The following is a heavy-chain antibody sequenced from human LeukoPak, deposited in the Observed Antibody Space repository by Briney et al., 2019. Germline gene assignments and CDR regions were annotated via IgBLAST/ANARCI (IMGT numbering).Heavy chain of an antibody. CDR3: ARLYYYDSSGPPL. CDR2: IYYSGRT. J-gene: IGHJ4*02. V-gene: IGHV4-39*02. D-gene: IGHD3-22*01. Sequence: SETLSLTCTISGDSISSSNYYWGWIRQPPGKGLEWIGNIYYSGRTYYNPSLKSRVTISVDTSKNDFSLKLSSVTAADTAVYYCARLYYYDSSGPPLWGQGTMVAGSS. CDR1: GDSISSSNYY.